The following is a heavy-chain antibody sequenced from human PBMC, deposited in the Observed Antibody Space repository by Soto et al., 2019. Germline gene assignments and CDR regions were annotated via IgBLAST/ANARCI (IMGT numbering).Heavy chain of an antibody. CDR1: GYTFTDYY. CDR2: MNPKSGGA. J-gene: IGHJ3*02. V-gene: IGHV1-2*02. Sequence: ASVKVSCKTSGYTFTDYYTHWVRQAPGQGLEWMGWMNPKSGGAYFAQKFQGRVTLTRDTSIGTAYIEVNSLTSDDTAVYFCTGENIENSDGLYDAFDIWGQGTTVTVSS. D-gene: IGHD5-18*01. CDR3: TGENIENSDGLYDAFDI.